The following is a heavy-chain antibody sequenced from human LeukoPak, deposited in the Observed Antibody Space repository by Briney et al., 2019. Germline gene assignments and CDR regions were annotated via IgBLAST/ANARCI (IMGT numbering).Heavy chain of an antibody. J-gene: IGHJ4*02. V-gene: IGHV1-69*13. CDR2: IIPMFGTA. Sequence: ASVKVSCKASGGSFSRYAISWVRQAPGQGLEWMGGIIPMFGTANYAQKFQGRVTITADESTRTAYMELRTLRSEDTAIYYCARGSGETGGYYYVYWGRGTPVTVPS. CDR3: ARGSGETGGYYYVY. CDR1: GGSFSRYA. D-gene: IGHD3-22*01.